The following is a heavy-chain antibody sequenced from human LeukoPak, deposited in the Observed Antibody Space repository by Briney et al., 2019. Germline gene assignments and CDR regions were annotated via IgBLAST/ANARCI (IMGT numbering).Heavy chain of an antibody. CDR1: GFTFSSYS. D-gene: IGHD3-22*01. V-gene: IGHV3-21*01. Sequence: GGSLRLSCAASGFTFSSYSMNWVRQAPGKGLKWVSSISSSSSYIYYADSVKGRFTISRDNAKNSLYLQMNSLRAEDTAVYYCARDPGYYDSSGSHRRYWGQGTLVTVSS. J-gene: IGHJ4*02. CDR3: ARDPGYYDSSGSHRRY. CDR2: ISSSSSYI.